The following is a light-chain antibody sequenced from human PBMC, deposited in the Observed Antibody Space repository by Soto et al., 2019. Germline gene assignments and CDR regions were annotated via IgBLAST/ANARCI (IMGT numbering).Light chain of an antibody. V-gene: IGKV1-39*01. CDR3: QKSYSTLLT. Sequence: DIQMTQSPSSLSASVGDRVTITCRASQSISSYLNWYQQKPGKAPKLLIYAASSLQSGVPSRFSGSGSGTDFTLTISSLQPEDFATYYCQKSYSTLLTFGGWTKVEIK. J-gene: IGKJ4*01. CDR1: QSISSY. CDR2: AAS.